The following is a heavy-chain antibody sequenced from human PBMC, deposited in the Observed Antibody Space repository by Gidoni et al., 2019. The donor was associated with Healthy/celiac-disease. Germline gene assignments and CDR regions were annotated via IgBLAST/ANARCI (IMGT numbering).Heavy chain of an antibody. CDR3: ARDRVVVATNYYYYYGMDV. V-gene: IGHV4-38-2*02. D-gene: IGHD2-15*01. CDR2: IYHSGST. J-gene: IGHJ6*02. CDR1: GYSISSGYY. Sequence: QVQLQESGPGLVKPSETLSLTCAVSGYSISSGYYWGWIRQPPGKGLEWIGSIYHSGSTYYNPSLKSRVTISVDTSKNQFSLKLSSVTAADTAVYYCARDRVVVATNYYYYYGMDVWGQGTTVTVSS.